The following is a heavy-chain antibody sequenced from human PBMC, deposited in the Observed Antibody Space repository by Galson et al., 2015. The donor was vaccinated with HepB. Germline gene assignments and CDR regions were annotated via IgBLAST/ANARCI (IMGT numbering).Heavy chain of an antibody. Sequence: SLRLSCAASGFTFSSYGMHWVRQAPGKGLEWVALISYDATNKYYTDSVKGRFTISRDNSKNTLYLQMNSLRAEDTAVYYCAKNGERLFDYWGLGTLVTVSS. CDR1: GFTFSSYG. V-gene: IGHV3-30*18. CDR3: AKNGERLFDY. CDR2: ISYDATNK. J-gene: IGHJ4*02. D-gene: IGHD1-1*01.